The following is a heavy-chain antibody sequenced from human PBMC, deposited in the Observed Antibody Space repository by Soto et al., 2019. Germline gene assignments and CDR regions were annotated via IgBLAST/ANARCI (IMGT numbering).Heavy chain of an antibody. CDR3: AKARCTTSNCYVRDY. D-gene: IGHD2-8*01. J-gene: IGHJ4*02. CDR2: MNPNSGNT. CDR1: GYTFTSYD. V-gene: IGHV1-8*01. Sequence: ASVKVSCKASGYTFTSYDINWVRQATGQGLEWMGWMNPNSGNTGYAQKFQGRVTMTRNTSISTAYMELSSLRSEDTAVYYCAKARCTTSNCYVRDYWGQGTLVSVSS.